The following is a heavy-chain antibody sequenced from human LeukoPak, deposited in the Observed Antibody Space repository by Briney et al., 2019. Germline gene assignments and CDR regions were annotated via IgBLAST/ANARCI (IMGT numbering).Heavy chain of an antibody. J-gene: IGHJ4*02. V-gene: IGHV3-7*01. Sequence: QPGGSLRLSCAASAFSFSAYWMTWVRQAPGTGLEWVANINPAGTETYYVDPVKGRFTISRDNAKNLLYLQMNSLRAEDTAVYYCARFGYVAAVDLWGQGTLVTVSS. CDR1: AFSFSAYW. CDR2: INPAGTET. CDR3: ARFGYVAAVDL. D-gene: IGHD2-15*01.